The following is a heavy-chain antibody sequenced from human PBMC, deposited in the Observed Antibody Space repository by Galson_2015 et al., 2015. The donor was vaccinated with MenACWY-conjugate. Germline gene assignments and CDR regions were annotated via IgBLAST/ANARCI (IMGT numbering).Heavy chain of an antibody. J-gene: IGHJ4*02. CDR2: ICAGGISI. CDR1: GFAFSNYC. D-gene: IGHD6-19*01. CDR3: VRGSSGWRGMDI. Sequence: SLRLSCAASGFAFSNYCMHWVRQAPGKGLECVSRICAGGISIMYGDSVRGRFTISRDDAENTLYLQMDGLRADDTAVYFCVRGSSGWRGMDIWGQGTLVTVSS. V-gene: IGHV3-74*03.